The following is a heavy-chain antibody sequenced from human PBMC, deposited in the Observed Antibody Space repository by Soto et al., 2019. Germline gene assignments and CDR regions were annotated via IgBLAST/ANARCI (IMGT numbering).Heavy chain of an antibody. J-gene: IGHJ4*02. V-gene: IGHV3-48*03. CDR1: GFTFSSYE. D-gene: IGHD6-13*01. CDR3: SREQQLALDY. Sequence: PGGSLRLSXAASGFTFSSYEMNWVRQAPGKGLEWVSYISSSGSTIYYADSVKGRFTISRDNAKNSLYLQMNSLRAEDTAVYYCSREQQLALDYWGQGTLVTVSS. CDR2: ISSSGSTI.